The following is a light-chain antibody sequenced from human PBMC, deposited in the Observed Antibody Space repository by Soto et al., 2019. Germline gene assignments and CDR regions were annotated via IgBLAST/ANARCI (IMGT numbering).Light chain of an antibody. CDR3: LQDYHYPRT. CDR2: GAT. Sequence: ALQMTQSPSSLSASVGARVTITGRASQDISTEFGWYQQKPGKAPKLLIYGATTLQSGVPSRFSGSGSGTEFTLTISGLQPEAFATYYCLQDYHYPRTFGQGTKVEVK. CDR1: QDISTE. V-gene: IGKV1-6*01. J-gene: IGKJ1*01.